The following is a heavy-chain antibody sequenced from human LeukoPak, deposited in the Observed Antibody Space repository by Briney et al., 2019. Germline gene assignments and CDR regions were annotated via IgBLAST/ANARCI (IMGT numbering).Heavy chain of an antibody. CDR2: IRSKANSYAT. Sequence: GGSLRLFCAASGFSFSGSDMHWVRQASGKGLEWVGRIRSKANSYATAYAASVKGRFTVSRDDSENTAYLQMNSLKTEDAAVYYCTRLDIRFSYYMDVWGKETTVTVSS. J-gene: IGHJ6*03. V-gene: IGHV3-73*01. D-gene: IGHD2-2*03. CDR1: GFSFSGSD. CDR3: TRLDIRFSYYMDV.